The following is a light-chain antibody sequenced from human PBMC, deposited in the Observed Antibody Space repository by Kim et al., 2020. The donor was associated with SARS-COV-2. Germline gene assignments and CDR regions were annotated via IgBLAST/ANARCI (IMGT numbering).Light chain of an antibody. CDR3: QAWDSSTAV. Sequence: VSAGQTSSITWSGDVLGEKYACWYRQKPGRSPVLVINQDSKRPPGIPERFSGSNSGNTATLTIGGTQAMDEADYYCQAWDSSTAVFGGGTQLTVL. V-gene: IGLV3-1*01. J-gene: IGLJ3*02. CDR2: QDS. CDR1: VLGEKY.